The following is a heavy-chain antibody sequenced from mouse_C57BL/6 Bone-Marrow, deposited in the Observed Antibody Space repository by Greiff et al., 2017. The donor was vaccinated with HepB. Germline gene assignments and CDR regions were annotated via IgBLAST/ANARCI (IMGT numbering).Heavy chain of an antibody. CDR2: ISNGGGST. V-gene: IGHV5-12*01. Sequence: EVKVVESGGGLVQPGGSLKLSCAASGFTFSDYYMYWVRQTPEKRLEWVAYISNGGGSTYYPDTVKGRFTISRDNTKNTLYLQVSSLTSEDTAMYYCAKLTAVVATYYYAMDYWGQGTSVTVSS. D-gene: IGHD1-1*01. J-gene: IGHJ4*01. CDR1: GFTFSDYY. CDR3: AKLTAVVATYYYAMDY.